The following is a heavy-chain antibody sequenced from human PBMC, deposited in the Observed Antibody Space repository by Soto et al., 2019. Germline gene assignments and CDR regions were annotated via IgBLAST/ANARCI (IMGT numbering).Heavy chain of an antibody. D-gene: IGHD2-21*01. J-gene: IGHJ6*02. Sequence: ASVKVSCKSSGYTFTAYYIHWVRQAPGHGLEWMGMIYPSGGSTTFAQQFQGRVSITTDTSTSTVNMEMSSLRSDDTAVYYCARDRWHLGYCYYGMDVWGQGTKVTVSS. V-gene: IGHV1-46*01. CDR3: ARDRWHLGYCYYGMDV. CDR2: IYPSGGST. CDR1: GYTFTAYY.